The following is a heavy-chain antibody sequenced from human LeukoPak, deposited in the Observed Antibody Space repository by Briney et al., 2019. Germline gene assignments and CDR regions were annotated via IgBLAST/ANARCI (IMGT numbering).Heavy chain of an antibody. Sequence: GGSLRLSCAASSFTFSSYWMHWVRQAPGKGLVWVSRINSDGSSTSYADSVKGRFTISRDNAKNSLYLQMNSLRAEDTAVYYCARGEDYDILTGPYYYGMDVWGQGTTVTVSS. CDR2: INSDGSST. D-gene: IGHD3-9*01. V-gene: IGHV3-74*01. J-gene: IGHJ6*02. CDR1: SFTFSSYW. CDR3: ARGEDYDILTGPYYYGMDV.